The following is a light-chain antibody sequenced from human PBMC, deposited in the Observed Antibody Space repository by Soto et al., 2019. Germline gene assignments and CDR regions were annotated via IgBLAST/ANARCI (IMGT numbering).Light chain of an antibody. J-gene: IGKJ4*01. CDR2: RAC. CDR1: QSLLNSANDKIH. CDR3: QQYFSAHLT. Sequence: DIVMTQSPASLAVSLGERATINCKSSQSLLNSANDKIHLAWYQQKPGQPPKLLIWRACNRDSGVPDRFSGSGSGTDFTLTINSLQAEDVATYYCQQYFSAHLTFGGGTKVEI. V-gene: IGKV4-1*01.